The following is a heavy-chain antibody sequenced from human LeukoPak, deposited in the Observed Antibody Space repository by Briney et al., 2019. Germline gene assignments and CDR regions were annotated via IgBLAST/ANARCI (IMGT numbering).Heavy chain of an antibody. CDR2: IYYSGST. V-gene: IGHV4-59*01. J-gene: IGHJ4*02. CDR1: GGSISNYY. CDR3: ARGTRIVGATIGSGSYFDY. Sequence: SETLSLTCTVSGGSISNYYWSWIRQPPGKGLEWIGYIYYSGSTNYNPSLKSRVTISVDTSKNQFSLKLSSVTAADTAVYYCARGTRIVGATIGSGSYFDYWGQGTLVTVSS. D-gene: IGHD1-26*01.